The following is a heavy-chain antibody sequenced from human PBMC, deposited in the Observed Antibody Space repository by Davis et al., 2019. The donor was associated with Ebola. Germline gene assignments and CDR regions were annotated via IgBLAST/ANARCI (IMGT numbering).Heavy chain of an antibody. CDR1: GYTFTSYA. D-gene: IGHD3-10*01. CDR2: INTNTGNP. V-gene: IGHV7-4-1*02. CDR3: ARDLVRGEHYYYYYGMDV. J-gene: IGHJ6*04. Sequence: ASVKVSCKASGYTFTSYAMNWVRQAPGQGLEWMGWINTNTGNPTYAQGFTGRFVFSLDTSVSTAYLQISSLKAEDTAVYYCARDLVRGEHYYYYYGMDVWGKGTTVTVSS.